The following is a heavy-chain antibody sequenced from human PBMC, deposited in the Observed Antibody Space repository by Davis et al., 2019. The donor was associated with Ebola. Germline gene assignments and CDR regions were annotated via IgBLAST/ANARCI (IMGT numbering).Heavy chain of an antibody. J-gene: IGHJ4*02. Sequence: PGGSLRLSCAASGFTFSTYSMNWVRQAPGKELEWVSYISSSSGTIYYADSVKGRFTISRDNAKNSLYLQMNSLRDEDTAVYYCSRGGSSTWTTFEYWGQGTLITVSS. CDR3: SRGGSSTWTTFEY. V-gene: IGHV3-48*02. CDR1: GFTFSTYS. D-gene: IGHD1-26*01. CDR2: ISSSSGTI.